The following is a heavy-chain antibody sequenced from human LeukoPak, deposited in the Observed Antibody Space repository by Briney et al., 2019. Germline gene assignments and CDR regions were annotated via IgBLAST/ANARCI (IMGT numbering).Heavy chain of an antibody. Sequence: GGSLRLSCAASGFIFSRYWMAWVRQAPGKGLEWVANIRGDSGEYFYADSVKGRFTISRDNAKNTLYLQMNSLRAEDTAVYYCAGTMIVVVENAFDIWGQGTMVTVSS. CDR3: AGTMIVVVENAFDI. D-gene: IGHD3-22*01. CDR2: IRGDSGEY. CDR1: GFIFSRYW. J-gene: IGHJ3*02. V-gene: IGHV3-7*03.